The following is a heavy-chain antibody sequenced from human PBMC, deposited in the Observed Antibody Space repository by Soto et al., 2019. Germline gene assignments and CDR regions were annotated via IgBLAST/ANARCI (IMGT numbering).Heavy chain of an antibody. CDR1: EFTCSSYS. J-gene: IGHJ4*02. V-gene: IGHV3-48*02. CDR3: VRGDSSDWDFDY. CDR2: ISRSSSSI. Sequence: EVQLVESGGGLVQPGGSLRLSCAASEFTCSSYSMNWVRQAPGKGLEWVSYISRSSSSIYYADSVKGRFTISRDNAKNSLYLQMNSLRDEDTAVYYCVRGDSSDWDFDYRGQGTLVTVSS. D-gene: IGHD6-19*01.